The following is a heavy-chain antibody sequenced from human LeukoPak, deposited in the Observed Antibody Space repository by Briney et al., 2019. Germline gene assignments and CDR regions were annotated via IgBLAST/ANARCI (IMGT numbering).Heavy chain of an antibody. J-gene: IGHJ3*02. Sequence: QSGGSLRLSCAASGFTFSNYAMSWVRQAPGKGLEWVSTLSGSGGSTYYADSVKGRFTISRDNSNNTLFLQMNSLRAEDTAVHYCAKLRIPSVYDVFDIWGQGTMVTVSP. V-gene: IGHV3-23*01. D-gene: IGHD1-14*01. CDR3: AKLRIPSVYDVFDI. CDR2: LSGSGGST. CDR1: GFTFSNYA.